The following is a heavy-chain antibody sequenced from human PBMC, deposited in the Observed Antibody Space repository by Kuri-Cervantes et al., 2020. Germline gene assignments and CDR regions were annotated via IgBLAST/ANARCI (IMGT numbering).Heavy chain of an antibody. J-gene: IGHJ4*02. Sequence: GSLRLSCTVSGGSISSSSYYWGWIRQPPGKGLERIGSIYYSGSTHYNPSLKSRVTISVDTTKNQFSLKLSSVTAADTAVYYCARGIQLWSLQHFDYWGQGTLVTVSS. D-gene: IGHD5-18*01. V-gene: IGHV4-39*01. CDR3: ARGIQLWSLQHFDY. CDR1: GGSISSSSYY. CDR2: IYYSGST.